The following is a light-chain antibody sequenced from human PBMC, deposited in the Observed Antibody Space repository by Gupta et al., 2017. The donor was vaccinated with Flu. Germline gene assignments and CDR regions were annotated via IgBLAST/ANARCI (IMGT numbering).Light chain of an antibody. CDR2: DDT. V-gene: IGLV1-40*01. Sequence: ISCTGSSSNIGAGYSVPWYQQLPGAAPQLLIYDDTSRPPGVPDRFSGPKPGTSDSLAIPGLQAEEEADYFCQSYDRSLGAHVFATGNWVTV. CDR1: SSNIGAGYS. CDR3: QSYDRSLGAHV. J-gene: IGLJ1*01.